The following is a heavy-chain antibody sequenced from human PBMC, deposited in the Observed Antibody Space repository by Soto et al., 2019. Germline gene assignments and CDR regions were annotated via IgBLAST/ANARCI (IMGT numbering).Heavy chain of an antibody. V-gene: IGHV3-48*03. CDR1: GFFFSDYE. CDR3: ARRLVAALKAPFDC. D-gene: IGHD5-12*01. CDR2: ISRSGTTI. Sequence: HPGGSLRLSCAASGFFFSDYEFNWVRRAPGKGLEWVSYISRSGTTIYYADSVKGRFTISRDNAKNSLYLQMDNLRAEDTALYYCARRLVAALKAPFDCWGQGTLVTVSS. J-gene: IGHJ4*02.